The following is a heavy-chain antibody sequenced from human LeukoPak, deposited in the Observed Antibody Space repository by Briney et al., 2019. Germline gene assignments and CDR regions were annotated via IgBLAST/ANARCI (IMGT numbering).Heavy chain of an antibody. Sequence: SETLSLTCAVYGGSFSGYYWSWIRQPPGKGLEWIGEINHSGSTNYNPSLKSRVTISVDTSKNQFSLKLSSVTAADTAVYYCARVRGYSDYLRDFDYWGQGTLVTVSS. CDR1: GGSFSGYY. CDR2: INHSGST. V-gene: IGHV4-34*01. CDR3: ARVRGYSDYLRDFDY. D-gene: IGHD5-12*01. J-gene: IGHJ4*02.